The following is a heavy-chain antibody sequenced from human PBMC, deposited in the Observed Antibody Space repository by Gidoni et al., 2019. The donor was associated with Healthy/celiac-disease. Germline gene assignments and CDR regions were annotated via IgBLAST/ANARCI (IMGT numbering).Heavy chain of an antibody. V-gene: IGHV3-30*18. CDR2: ISYDGSNK. D-gene: IGHD3-3*01. CDR1: GFTFSSYG. CDR3: AKEYHDFWSGYQNWFDP. J-gene: IGHJ5*02. Sequence: QVQLVESGGGVVQPGRSLRLSCAASGFTFSSYGMHWVRQAPGKGLEWVAVISYDGSNKYYADSVKGRFTISRDNSKNTLYLQMNSLRAEDTAVYYCAKEYHDFWSGYQNWFDPWGQGTLVTVSS.